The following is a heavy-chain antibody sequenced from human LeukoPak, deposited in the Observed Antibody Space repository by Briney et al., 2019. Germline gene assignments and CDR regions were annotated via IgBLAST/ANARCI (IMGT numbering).Heavy chain of an antibody. CDR2: INPNSGGT. D-gene: IGHD2-2*01. CDR1: GYTFTGYY. CDR3: ARVTLYCSSTSCLARGADY. J-gene: IGHJ4*02. V-gene: IGHV1-2*02. Sequence: GPSMKLSCKVSGYTFTGYYMHWVPQAAGQALEWMRWINPNSGGTNYAQKFQGRVNMTRDTSISTAYMELSRLRSDDTAVYYCARVTLYCSSTSCLARGADYWGQGTLVTVYS.